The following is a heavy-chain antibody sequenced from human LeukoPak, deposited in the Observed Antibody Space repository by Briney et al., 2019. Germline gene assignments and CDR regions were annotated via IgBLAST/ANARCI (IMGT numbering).Heavy chain of an antibody. Sequence: SETLSLTCTVSGGSISSSSYYWSWIRQPPGKGLEWIGYIYYSGSTNYNPSLKSRVTISVDTSKNQFSLKLSSVTAADTAVYYCARHGYGSGSPSSWFDPWGQGTLVTVSS. CDR1: GGSISSSSYY. V-gene: IGHV4-61*05. CDR2: IYYSGST. CDR3: ARHGYGSGSPSSWFDP. J-gene: IGHJ5*02. D-gene: IGHD3-10*01.